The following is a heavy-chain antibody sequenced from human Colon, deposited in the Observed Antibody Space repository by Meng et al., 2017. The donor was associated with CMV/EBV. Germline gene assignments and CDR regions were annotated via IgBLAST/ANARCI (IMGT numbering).Heavy chain of an antibody. CDR3: AREKEGVVGRDAFDI. D-gene: IGHD1-26*01. CDR2: IYCSGPT. CDR1: GASINSMSYY. J-gene: IGHJ3*02. Sequence: SETLSLTCSISGASINSMSYYWAWVRQPPGRGLEWIGNIYCSGPTYYNPSLKSRVTISVDTSKNQFSLKLSSVTAADTAVYYCAREKEGVVGRDAFDIWGQGTMVTVSS. V-gene: IGHV4-39*07.